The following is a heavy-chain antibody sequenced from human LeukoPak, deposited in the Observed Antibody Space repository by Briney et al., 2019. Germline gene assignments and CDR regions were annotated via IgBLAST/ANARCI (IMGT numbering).Heavy chain of an antibody. CDR2: VSSIRSYI. CDR3: ARRAKTERGHSYGLDF. D-gene: IGHD5-18*01. CDR1: GFSFSSYS. Sequence: GGSLSLTCAASGFSFSSYSLNWVRQAPGKGKELDSSVSSIRSYIYYGDSVKGRFTISRDNAKNSLYLQMNSLRAEDTGVYYCARRAKTERGHSYGLDFWGQGTLVTVS. V-gene: IGHV3-21*01. J-gene: IGHJ4*02.